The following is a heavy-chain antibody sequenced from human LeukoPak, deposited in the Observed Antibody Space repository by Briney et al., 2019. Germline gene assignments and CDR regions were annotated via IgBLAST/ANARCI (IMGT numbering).Heavy chain of an antibody. D-gene: IGHD3-3*01. V-gene: IGHV4-38-2*01. CDR2: IYHSGTT. J-gene: IGHJ4*02. CDR1: GNFISNGYY. CDR3: ARQGGGFWSGSYPFDY. Sequence: PSETLSLTCAVSGNFISNGYYWGWIRQPPVKGLEWIGSIYHSGTTFYNPSLKSRLSISVDTSNNHFSLTLRSVTAEDTAVDYCARQGGGFWSGSYPFDYWGRGTLVAVSS.